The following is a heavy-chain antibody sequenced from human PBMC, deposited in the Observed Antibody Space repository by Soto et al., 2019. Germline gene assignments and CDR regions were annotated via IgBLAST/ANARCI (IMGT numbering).Heavy chain of an antibody. CDR2: INPNSGGT. D-gene: IGHD3-10*01. V-gene: IGHV1-2*04. CDR3: ARDRGLLWFGELWFQP. Sequence: ASVKVSCKASGYTFTGYYMHWVRQAPGQGLEWMGWINPNSGGTNYAQKFQGWVTMTRDTSISTAYMELSRLRSDDTAVYYCARDRGLLWFGELWFQPWGQGTLVNVSS. CDR1: GYTFTGYY. J-gene: IGHJ5*02.